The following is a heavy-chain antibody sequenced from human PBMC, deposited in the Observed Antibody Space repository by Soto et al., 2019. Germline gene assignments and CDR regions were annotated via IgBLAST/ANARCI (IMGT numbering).Heavy chain of an antibody. J-gene: IGHJ3*02. D-gene: IGHD2-15*01. V-gene: IGHV4-30-4*01. Sequence: SETLSLTCTVSGGSISSGDYYWSWIRQPPGKGLEWIGYIYYSGSTYYNPSLKSRVTISVDTSKNQFSLKLSSVTAADTAVYYCARVRLPGYCSGGSCYSAAFDIRGQGTMVTVSS. CDR1: GGSISSGDYY. CDR3: ARVRLPGYCSGGSCYSAAFDI. CDR2: IYYSGST.